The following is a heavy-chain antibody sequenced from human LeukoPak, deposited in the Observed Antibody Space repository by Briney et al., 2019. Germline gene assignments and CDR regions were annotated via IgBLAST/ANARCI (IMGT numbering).Heavy chain of an antibody. CDR2: ISGGGGNT. CDR1: GFTFSSYA. D-gene: IGHD2-2*01. CDR3: AKVEYCSSTGCMS. V-gene: IGHV3-23*01. J-gene: IGHJ4*02. Sequence: GGSLRLSCAASGFTFSSYAMSWVRQAPGKGLEWVSGISGGGGNTFYADSVKGRFTISRDNSKNTLYLQMSSLRAEDTAVYYCAKVEYCSSTGCMSWGRGTLVTVSS.